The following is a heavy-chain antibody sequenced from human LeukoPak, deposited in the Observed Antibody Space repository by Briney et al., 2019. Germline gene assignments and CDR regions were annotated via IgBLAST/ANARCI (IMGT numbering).Heavy chain of an antibody. D-gene: IGHD3-10*01. V-gene: IGHV4-34*01. J-gene: IGHJ4*02. CDR3: ARGPGVRGVITDY. CDR2: INHSGST. Sequence: PSETLSLTCAVYGGSFSCYYWSWIRQPPGKGLEWIGEINHSGSTNDNPSLKRRVTISVDTSKHQFSLKLSSVTAADTAVYYCARGPGVRGVITDYWGQGTLVTVSS. CDR1: GGSFSCYY.